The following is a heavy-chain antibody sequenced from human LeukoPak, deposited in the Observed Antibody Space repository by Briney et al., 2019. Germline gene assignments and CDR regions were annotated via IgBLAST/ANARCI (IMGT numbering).Heavy chain of an antibody. CDR3: ARPSAGYDKWFDP. CDR2: IIPIFGTA. J-gene: IGHJ5*02. CDR1: GGTFSSYA. Sequence: SVKVSCKASGGTFSSYAISWVRQAPGQGLEWMGRIIPIFGTANYAQKFQGRVTITTDESTSTAYMELSSLRSEDTAVYYCARPSAGYDKWFDPWGQGTLVTVSS. D-gene: IGHD5-12*01. V-gene: IGHV1-69*05.